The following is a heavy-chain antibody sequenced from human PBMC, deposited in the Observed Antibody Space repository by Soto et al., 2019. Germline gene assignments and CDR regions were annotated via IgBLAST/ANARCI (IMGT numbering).Heavy chain of an antibody. CDR1: GYTFTSYG. D-gene: IGHD2-8*01. CDR2: MNPNSGNT. J-gene: IGHJ6*03. Sequence: GASVKVSCKASGYTFTSYGINWVRQATGQGLEWMGWMNPNSGNTGYAQKFQGRVTMTRNTSISTAYMEVSSLRSEDTAVYYCARHRNGVSGYYMDVWGKGTTVTVSS. V-gene: IGHV1-8*01. CDR3: ARHRNGVSGYYMDV.